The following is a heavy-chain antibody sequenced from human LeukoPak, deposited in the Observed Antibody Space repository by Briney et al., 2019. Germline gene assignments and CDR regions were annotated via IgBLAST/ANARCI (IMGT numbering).Heavy chain of an antibody. CDR2: IILIFGTA. CDR1: GGTFSSYA. CDR3: ARDIEGWVVPAALVGFDP. Sequence: GASVKVSCKASGGTFSSYAISWVRQAPGQGLEWMGGIILIFGTANYAQKFQGRVTITADESTSTAYMELSSLRSEDTAVYYCARDIEGWVVPAALVGFDPWGQGTLVTVSS. V-gene: IGHV1-69*13. D-gene: IGHD2-2*01. J-gene: IGHJ5*02.